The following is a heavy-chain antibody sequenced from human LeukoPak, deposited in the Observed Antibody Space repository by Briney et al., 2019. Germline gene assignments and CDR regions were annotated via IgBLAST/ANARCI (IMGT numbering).Heavy chain of an antibody. D-gene: IGHD3-3*01. CDR3: ARGGWSLDY. CDR2: IHYSGST. V-gene: IGHV4-59*01. Sequence: PSETHSLTCTVSGASISSFYWSAVRQSPGKALEWIGYIHYSGSTNYNPSLKSRVTMSVDASKNQFSLKVSSVTAADTAVYYCARGGWSLDYWGQGALVTVSS. J-gene: IGHJ4*02. CDR1: GASISSFY.